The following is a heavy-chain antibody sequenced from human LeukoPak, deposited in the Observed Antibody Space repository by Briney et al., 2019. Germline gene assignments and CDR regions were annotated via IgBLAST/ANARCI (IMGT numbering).Heavy chain of an antibody. J-gene: IGHJ4*02. V-gene: IGHV3-21*01. D-gene: IGHD5-18*01. CDR1: GFTFSSYS. CDR3: ARSWDTSTLDY. Sequence: GGSLRLSCAASGFTFSSYSMNWVRQAPGKGLEWVSSISSSSSYIYYAGSVKGRFTISRDNAKNSLYLQMNSLRAEDTAVYYCARSWDTSTLDYWGQGTLVTVSS. CDR2: ISSSSSYI.